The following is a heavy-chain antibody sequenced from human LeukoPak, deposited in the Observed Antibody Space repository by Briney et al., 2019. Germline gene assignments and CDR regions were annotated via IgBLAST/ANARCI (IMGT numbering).Heavy chain of an antibody. Sequence: GGSLRLSRAASGFTFSSYWMHWGRQAPGKGLVWVSRINSDGSSISNADSVKGRLTISRDNAKNTLHLQMDSLRAEDTAVYYCVRDLSGIAALWGQGTLVTVSS. V-gene: IGHV3-74*01. D-gene: IGHD6-13*01. J-gene: IGHJ4*02. CDR1: GFTFSSYW. CDR3: VRDLSGIAAL. CDR2: INSDGSSI.